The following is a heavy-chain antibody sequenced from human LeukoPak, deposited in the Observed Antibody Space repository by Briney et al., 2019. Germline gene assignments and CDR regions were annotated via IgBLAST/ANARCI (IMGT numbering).Heavy chain of an antibody. Sequence: PGGSLRLSCAASGFTFSSYAMSWVRQAPGKGLEWVSAISGSGGSTYYADSVKGRFTISRDNSKNTLYLQMNSLRAEDTAVYYCATVADDGEYYYYYMDVWGKGTTVTVSS. CDR2: ISGSGGST. CDR1: GFTFSSYA. CDR3: ATVADDGEYYYYYMDV. V-gene: IGHV3-23*01. D-gene: IGHD6-19*01. J-gene: IGHJ6*03.